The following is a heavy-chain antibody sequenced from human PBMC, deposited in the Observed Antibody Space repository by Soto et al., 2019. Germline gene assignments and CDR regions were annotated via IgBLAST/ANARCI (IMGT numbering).Heavy chain of an antibody. CDR2: ISYDGSNK. CDR3: AKWMSLTGAYYYYYGMDV. Sequence: GGSLRLSCAASGFTFSSYGMHWVRQAPGKGLEWVAVISYDGSNKDYADSVKGRFTISRDNSKNTLYLQMNSLRAEDTAVYYCAKWMSLTGAYYYYYGMDVWGQGTTVTVSS. V-gene: IGHV3-30*18. D-gene: IGHD7-27*01. J-gene: IGHJ6*02. CDR1: GFTFSSYG.